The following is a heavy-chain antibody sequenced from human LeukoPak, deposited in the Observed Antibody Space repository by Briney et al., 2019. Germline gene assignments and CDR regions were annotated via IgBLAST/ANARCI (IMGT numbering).Heavy chain of an antibody. CDR3: ARRAVAGAYYFDY. V-gene: IGHV3-23*01. Sequence: PGGTLRLSCAASGFTFSSYAMNWVRQAPGKGLEWVSAISGSGGSTYYADSVKGRFTISRDNSKNTLYLQMNSLRAEDTAVYYCARRAVAGAYYFDYWGQGTLVTVSS. CDR1: GFTFSSYA. CDR2: ISGSGGST. J-gene: IGHJ4*02. D-gene: IGHD6-19*01.